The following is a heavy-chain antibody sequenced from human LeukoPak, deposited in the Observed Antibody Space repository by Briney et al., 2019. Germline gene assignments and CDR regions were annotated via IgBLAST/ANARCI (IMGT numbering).Heavy chain of an antibody. J-gene: IGHJ5*02. V-gene: IGHV1-69*05. Sequence: ASVKVSCKASGGTFSSYAISWVRQAPGQGLEWMGRIIPIFGTANYAQKFQGRVTITTDESTSIAYMELSSLRSEDTAVYYCARGPITMVRGVIINNWFDPWGQGTLSPSPQ. CDR3: ARGPITMVRGVIINNWFDP. CDR1: GGTFSSYA. CDR2: IIPIFGTA. D-gene: IGHD3-10*01.